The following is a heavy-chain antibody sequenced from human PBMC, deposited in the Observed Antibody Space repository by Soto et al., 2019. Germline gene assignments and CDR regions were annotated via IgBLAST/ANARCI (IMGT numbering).Heavy chain of an antibody. CDR2: MEPSGIYI. D-gene: IGHD4-17*01. CDR3: VRGSYGDYAS. Sequence: EVQLVESGGGLAKPGGPLRLSCAAFGFTSSAFTMNWARQAPGKGLEWVSSMEPSGIYIYSADSGKGRFTLSRDNATNSLFLRLNSLRADETALYYCVRGSYGDYASWGQGTLVTGSS. V-gene: IGHV3-21*02. J-gene: IGHJ5*02. CDR1: GFTSSAFT.